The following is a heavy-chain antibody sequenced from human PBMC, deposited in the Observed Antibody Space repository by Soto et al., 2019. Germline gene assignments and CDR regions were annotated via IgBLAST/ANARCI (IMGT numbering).Heavy chain of an antibody. J-gene: IGHJ5*02. CDR1: GFTFSSYW. D-gene: IGHD6-6*01. CDR3: AGSIAARLNWFDP. V-gene: IGHV3-7*01. CDR2: IKQDGSEK. Sequence: EVQLVESGGGLVQPGGSLRLSCAASGFTFSSYWMSWVRQAPGKGLEWVANIKQDGSEKYYVDSVKGRFTISRDNAKNSLDLQMNSLRAEDTAVYYCAGSIAARLNWFDPWGQGTLVTVSS.